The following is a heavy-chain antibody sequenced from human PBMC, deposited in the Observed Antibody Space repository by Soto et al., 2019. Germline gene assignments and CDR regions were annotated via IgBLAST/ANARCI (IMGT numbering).Heavy chain of an antibody. CDR3: ESRRVATPYYFDY. CDR2: IYYSGST. D-gene: IGHD2-15*01. Sequence: QVQLQESGPGLVKPSETLSLTCTVSGGSISSYYWSWIRQPPGKGLEWIGYIYYSGSTNYNPSLKIRATISVDTPQNQCSLKLSSVTAADTAVYYCESRRVATPYYFDYWGQGTLVTVSS. CDR1: GGSISSYY. J-gene: IGHJ4*02. V-gene: IGHV4-59*01.